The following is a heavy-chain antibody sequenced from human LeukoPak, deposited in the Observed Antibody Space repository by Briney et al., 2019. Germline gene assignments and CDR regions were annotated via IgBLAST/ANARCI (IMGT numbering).Heavy chain of an antibody. J-gene: IGHJ4*02. Sequence: SETLSLTCTVSGGSISSSYWSWIRQPPGKGLEWIGYIYYTGSTTYNPSLKSRVTISVDTSKNQFSLKLSSVTAADTAVYYCASNGAADVGYWGQGTLVTVSS. CDR3: ASNGAADVGY. CDR1: GGSISSSY. V-gene: IGHV4-59*12. CDR2: IYYTGST. D-gene: IGHD2-15*01.